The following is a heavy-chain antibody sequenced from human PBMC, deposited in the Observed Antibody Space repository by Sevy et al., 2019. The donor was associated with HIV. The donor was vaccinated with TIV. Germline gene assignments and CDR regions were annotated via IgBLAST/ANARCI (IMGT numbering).Heavy chain of an antibody. CDR3: ARDVDTPFVGSFDS. D-gene: IGHD5-18*01. CDR1: GLTFSSDS. V-gene: IGHV3-48*02. CDR2: ISSSSRTI. J-gene: IGHJ4*02. Sequence: GGSLRLSCVVSGLTFSSDSMNWVRQAPGKGLEWLAYISSSSRTIYYADSVEGRFTISRDNDKKSVFLQMNNLRDEDSATYYCARDVDTPFVGSFDSWGQGTLVTVSS.